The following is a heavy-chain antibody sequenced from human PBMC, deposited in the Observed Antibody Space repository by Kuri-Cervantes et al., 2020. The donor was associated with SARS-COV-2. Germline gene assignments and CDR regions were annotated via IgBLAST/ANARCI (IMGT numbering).Heavy chain of an antibody. CDR2: ISDDGSNK. CDR1: GFTFTSYA. V-gene: IGHV3-30-3*01. CDR3: ARAEYSGTYLGWEYFQH. J-gene: IGHJ1*01. Sequence: GGSLRLSCAASGFTFTSYAIRWVRQAPGKGLEWVAVISDDGSNKYYADSVKGRFTISRDNSKNRLYLQMTSLRTEDTAVYYCARAEYSGTYLGWEYFQHWGQGTLVTVSS. D-gene: IGHD1-26*01.